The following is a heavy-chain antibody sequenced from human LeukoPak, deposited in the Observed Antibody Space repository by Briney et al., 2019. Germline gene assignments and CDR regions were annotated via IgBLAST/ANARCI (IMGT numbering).Heavy chain of an antibody. J-gene: IGHJ6*03. V-gene: IGHV3-23*01. Sequence: GGSLRLSCAASGFTISSYAMSWVRQAPGKGLERVSGISGSGGSTYYADSVKGRFTISRDNSKNTLYLQMNSLRAEDTAVYYCAKHYDSSGYFYYYYYMDVWGKGTTVTVSS. CDR1: GFTISSYA. CDR2: ISGSGGST. D-gene: IGHD6-19*01. CDR3: AKHYDSSGYFYYYYYMDV.